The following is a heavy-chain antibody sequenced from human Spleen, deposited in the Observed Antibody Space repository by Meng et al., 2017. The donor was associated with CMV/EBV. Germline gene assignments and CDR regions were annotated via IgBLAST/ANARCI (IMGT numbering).Heavy chain of an antibody. Sequence: GESLKISCAGSGFTFSNYWMSWVRQAPGKGLEWVAFIRFDGSSTSYADSVKGRFTISRDNAKNTLYLQMNSLRAEDTAVYYCAREATAMARYNDYWGQGTLVTVSS. V-gene: IGHV3-74*01. J-gene: IGHJ4*02. CDR1: GFTFSNYW. CDR3: AREATAMARYNDY. D-gene: IGHD5-18*01. CDR2: IRFDGSST.